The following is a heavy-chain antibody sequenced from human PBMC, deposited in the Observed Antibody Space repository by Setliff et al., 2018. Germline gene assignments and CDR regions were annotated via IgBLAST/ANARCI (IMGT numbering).Heavy chain of an antibody. Sequence: SETLSLTCSFSDCSLAKCYYWGWIRQAPGKGLEWIGEINHSGSTKCNPSLKSRVTISVDTPKNQFSLELTSVTAADTAVYYCARMTGFLYMDVWGKGTPVTVSS. V-gene: IGHV4-38-2*02. D-gene: IGHD3-3*01. J-gene: IGHJ6*03. CDR3: ARMTGFLYMDV. CDR1: DCSLAKCYY. CDR2: INHSGST.